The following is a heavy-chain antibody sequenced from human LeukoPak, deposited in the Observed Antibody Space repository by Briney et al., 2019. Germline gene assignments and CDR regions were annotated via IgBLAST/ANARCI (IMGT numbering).Heavy chain of an antibody. CDR3: ARRGKNDYGGNSSAFDI. D-gene: IGHD4-23*01. CDR1: GFTFSSYG. V-gene: IGHV3-33*01. Sequence: GGSLRLSCAASGFTFSSYGMHWVRQAPGKGLEWVAVIWYDGSNKYYADSVKGRFTISRDNSKNTLYLQMNSLRAEDTAVYYCARRGKNDYGGNSSAFDIWGQGTMVTVSS. CDR2: IWYDGSNK. J-gene: IGHJ3*02.